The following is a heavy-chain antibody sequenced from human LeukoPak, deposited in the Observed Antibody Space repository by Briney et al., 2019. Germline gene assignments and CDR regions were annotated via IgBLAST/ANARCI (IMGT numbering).Heavy chain of an antibody. CDR2: INHSGST. J-gene: IGHJ5*02. CDR3: ARVKYSSSWYGWFDP. V-gene: IGHV4-34*01. Sequence: PSETLSLTCAVYGGSFSGYYWSWIRQPPGKGLEWIGEINHSGSTNYNPSLKSRVTISVDTSKNQFSLKLSSVTAADTAVYYCARVKYSSSWYGWFDPWGQGTLVTVSS. D-gene: IGHD6-13*01. CDR1: GGSFSGYY.